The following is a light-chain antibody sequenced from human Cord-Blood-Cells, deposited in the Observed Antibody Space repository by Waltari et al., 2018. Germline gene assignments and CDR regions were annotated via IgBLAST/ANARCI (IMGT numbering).Light chain of an antibody. Sequence: DIVMTQPPDSLAVSLGERDTIHCNPSRSVLYSPNNKNYVAWYHQQPGQPPKLLIYWASTREPGVPDRLSGSGSGTDFTLTISSLQAEDVAVYFCQQYYSTPGWTFGQGTKVEIK. CDR1: RSVLYSPNNKNY. J-gene: IGKJ1*01. V-gene: IGKV4-1*01. CDR2: WAS. CDR3: QQYYSTPGWT.